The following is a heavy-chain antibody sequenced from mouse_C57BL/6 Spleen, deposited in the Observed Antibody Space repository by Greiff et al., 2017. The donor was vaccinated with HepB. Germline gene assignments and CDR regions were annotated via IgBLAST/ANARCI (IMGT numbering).Heavy chain of an antibody. J-gene: IGHJ1*03. CDR2: IDPETGGT. Sequence: VQLQESGAELVRPGASVTLSCKASGYTFTDYEMHWVKQTPVHGLEWIGAIDPETGGTAYNQKFKGKAILTADKSSSTAYMELRSLTSEDSAVYYCTSITTVGARYFDVWGTGTTVTVSS. V-gene: IGHV1-15*01. CDR1: GYTFTDYE. D-gene: IGHD1-1*01. CDR3: TSITTVGARYFDV.